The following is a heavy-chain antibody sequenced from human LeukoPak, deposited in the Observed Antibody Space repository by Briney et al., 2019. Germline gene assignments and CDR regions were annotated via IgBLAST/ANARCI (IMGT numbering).Heavy chain of an antibody. D-gene: IGHD1-26*01. Sequence: PGGSLRLSCAASGFSLSSYRMHWVRQAPGKGLVWVSRINSDGSTTTYADSVKGRLTISRDNAKNFLYLQMNSLRADDTAVYYCARSRYSGSLVDYWGQGTLVTVSP. V-gene: IGHV3-74*01. CDR3: ARSRYSGSLVDY. J-gene: IGHJ4*02. CDR2: INSDGSTT. CDR1: GFSLSSYR.